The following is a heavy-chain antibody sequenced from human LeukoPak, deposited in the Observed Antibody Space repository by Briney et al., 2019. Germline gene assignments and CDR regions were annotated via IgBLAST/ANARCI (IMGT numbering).Heavy chain of an antibody. CDR2: IYHSGTT. J-gene: IGHJ6*03. Sequence: SETLSLTCTVSGGSISSSGYSWGWIRQPPGKGLEWIGSIYHSGTTHHNPSLRSRVTISVDTSKTQFSLKVSSVTAADTAVYYCARQRIGIEYSTSPGYYMDVWGKGTTVTVSS. CDR1: GGSISSSGYS. D-gene: IGHD6-6*01. CDR3: ARQRIGIEYSTSPGYYMDV. V-gene: IGHV4-39*01.